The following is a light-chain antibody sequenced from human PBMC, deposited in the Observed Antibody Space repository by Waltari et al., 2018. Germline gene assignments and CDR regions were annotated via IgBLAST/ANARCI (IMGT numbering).Light chain of an antibody. CDR2: ETS. CDR1: QGFSTY. CDR3: LQYNSHPWT. V-gene: IGKV1-17*01. Sequence: DIQMTQPPSSLSASAGDTVTITCRASQGFSTYLNWYQQKPGKPPKRLIYETSNLESGVPSRFSGSGSGTEFTLTISSLQPEDFATYYCLQYNSHPWTFGQGTKLEIK. J-gene: IGKJ1*01.